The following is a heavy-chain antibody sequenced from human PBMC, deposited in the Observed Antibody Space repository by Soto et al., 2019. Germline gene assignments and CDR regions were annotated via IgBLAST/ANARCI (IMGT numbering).Heavy chain of an antibody. CDR3: ARRTKSDRILDY. CDR1: GYTFTSYD. J-gene: IGHJ4*02. D-gene: IGHD3-3*01. Sequence: QVQLVQSGAEVKKPGASVKVSCKASGYTFTSYDINWVRQATGQGLEWMGWMNPKSGNTGYAQKLQGRVTMTRNTSISTAYMELSSLRSEDTAVYYCARRTKSDRILDYWGQGTMVTVSS. CDR2: MNPKSGNT. V-gene: IGHV1-8*01.